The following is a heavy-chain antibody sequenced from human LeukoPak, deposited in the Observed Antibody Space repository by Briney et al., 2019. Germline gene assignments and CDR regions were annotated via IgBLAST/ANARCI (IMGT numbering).Heavy chain of an antibody. Sequence: GGSLRLSCAASEFTVSNNYVSWVRQAPGKGLEWVSLIYSGGTTYYADSVKGRFTISRDNSKNTLYLQMNSLRAEDTAVYYCAKDFNMVRGVIPWFDPWGQGTLVTVSS. V-gene: IGHV3-66*02. J-gene: IGHJ5*02. D-gene: IGHD3-10*01. CDR2: IYSGGTT. CDR1: EFTVSNNY. CDR3: AKDFNMVRGVIPWFDP.